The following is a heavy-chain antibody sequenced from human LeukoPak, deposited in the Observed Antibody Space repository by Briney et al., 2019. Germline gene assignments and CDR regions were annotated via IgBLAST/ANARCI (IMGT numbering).Heavy chain of an antibody. CDR1: GGTFSSYA. V-gene: IGHV1-69*04. CDR2: IIPILGIA. CDR3: ARVGAAATQYYFDY. Sequence: ASVKVSCKASGGTFSSYAISWVRQAPGQGLELMGRIIPILGIANYAQKFQGRVTITADKSTSTAYMELSSLRSEDTAVYYCARVGAAATQYYFDYWGQGTLVTVSS. D-gene: IGHD2-15*01. J-gene: IGHJ4*02.